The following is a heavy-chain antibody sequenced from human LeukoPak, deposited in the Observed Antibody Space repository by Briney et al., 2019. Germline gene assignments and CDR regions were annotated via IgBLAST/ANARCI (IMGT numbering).Heavy chain of an antibody. CDR3: ARVFVVRGVHFDY. Sequence: ASVKVSCKTSGFTFTTYTMHWVRQAPGQRLEWMGWINAANGNTQYSQKFQGRVTITRDTSASTAYMELSSLRSEDTAVYYCARVFVVRGVHFDYWGQGTLVTVSS. D-gene: IGHD3-10*01. J-gene: IGHJ4*02. CDR1: GFTFTTYT. CDR2: INAANGNT. V-gene: IGHV1-3*01.